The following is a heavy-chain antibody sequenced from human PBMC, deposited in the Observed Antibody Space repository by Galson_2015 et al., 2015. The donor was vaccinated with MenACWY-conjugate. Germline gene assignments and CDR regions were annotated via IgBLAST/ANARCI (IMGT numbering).Heavy chain of an antibody. J-gene: IGHJ4*02. CDR3: ARHRDGYTNDY. V-gene: IGHV5-51*01. Sequence: QSGAEVKKPGESPTISCKGSGYTFTTYWIAWVRQMPGKGLEWMGIIYPGDSDTRYSPSFQGLVTISADKSITTAYLQWSSLKASDTAIYYCARHRDGYTNDYWGQGTLVAVSS. CDR2: IYPGDSDT. D-gene: IGHD5-24*01. CDR1: GYTFTTYW.